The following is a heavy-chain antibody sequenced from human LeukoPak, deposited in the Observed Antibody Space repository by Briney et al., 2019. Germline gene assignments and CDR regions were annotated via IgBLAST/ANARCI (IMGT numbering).Heavy chain of an antibody. Sequence: PGGALRLSCVASGFTFRNYAMSWVRQAPGKGLEWVSGITGYGGTTFYADSVKGRFTTARDNSKDTLSLHLASLRAEDTAIYYCAKDYYYVSGSYNKDIPVDCWGQGTLVTVS. D-gene: IGHD3-10*01. CDR3: AKDYYYVSGSYNKDIPVDC. CDR2: ITGYGGTT. CDR1: GFTFRNYA. J-gene: IGHJ4*02. V-gene: IGHV3-23*01.